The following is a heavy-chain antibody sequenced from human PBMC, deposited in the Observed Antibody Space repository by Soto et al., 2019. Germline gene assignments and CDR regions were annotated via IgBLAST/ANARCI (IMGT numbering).Heavy chain of an antibody. D-gene: IGHD3-22*01. CDR3: ASIDSSGYPVDY. Sequence: PSETLSLTCTVSGGSISSYYWSWIRQPPGKGLEWIGYIYYSGSTNYNPSLKSRVTISVDASKNQFSLKLSSVTAADTAVYYCASIDSSGYPVDYWGQGTLVTGLL. CDR2: IYYSGST. J-gene: IGHJ4*02. CDR1: GGSISSYY. V-gene: IGHV4-59*01.